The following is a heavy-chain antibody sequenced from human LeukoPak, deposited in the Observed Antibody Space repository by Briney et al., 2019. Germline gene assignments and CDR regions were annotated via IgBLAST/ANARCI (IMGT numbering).Heavy chain of an antibody. CDR1: GFTFSSYW. J-gene: IGHJ6*02. CDR3: ARFLTGIDDAPHYYYYYGMDV. Sequence: GGSLRLSCAAPGFTFSSYWMSWVRQAPGKGLEWVANINQEGSEKYYVDSVKGRFTISRDSAKNSLYLQMMSLRAEDTAVYFCARFLTGIDDAPHYYYYYGMDVWGQGTTVTVSS. CDR2: INQEGSEK. D-gene: IGHD3-10*01. V-gene: IGHV3-7*01.